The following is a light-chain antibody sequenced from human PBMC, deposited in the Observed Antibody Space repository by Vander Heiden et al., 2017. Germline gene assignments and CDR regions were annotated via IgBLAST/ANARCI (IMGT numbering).Light chain of an antibody. V-gene: IGKV3-20*01. CDR3: QQYGSSPWT. J-gene: IGKJ1*01. CDR2: GAS. Sequence: TVLTQPPATLSLSPGETAPPPFRHIQSVSSNYLAWYQQKPGLAPRLLIYGASTRATGIPDRFSGSGSGTDFTLTISRLEPEDFAVYYCQQYGSSPWTFGQGTQVEIK. CDR1: QSVSSNY.